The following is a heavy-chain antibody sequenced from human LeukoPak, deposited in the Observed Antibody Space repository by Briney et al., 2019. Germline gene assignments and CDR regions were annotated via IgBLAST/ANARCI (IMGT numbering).Heavy chain of an antibody. J-gene: IGHJ6*02. CDR3: ARSPITMVRGVMAYYYYYHGMDV. CDR1: GGSFSGYY. V-gene: IGHV4-34*01. D-gene: IGHD3-10*01. Sequence: SETLSLTCAVYGGSFSGYYWGWIRQPPGKGLEWIGEINHSGSTNYNPSLKSRVTISVDTSKNQFSLKLSSVTAADTAVYYCARSPITMVRGVMAYYYYYHGMDVWGQGTTVTVSS. CDR2: INHSGST.